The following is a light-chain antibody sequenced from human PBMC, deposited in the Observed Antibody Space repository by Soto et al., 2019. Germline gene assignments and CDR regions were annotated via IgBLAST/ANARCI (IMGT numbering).Light chain of an antibody. CDR1: SSDVGGYNC. J-gene: IGLJ1*01. Sequence: QSALTQLPSASGSPGQSVTISCTGTSSDVGGYNCVSWYQQHPGKAPKLIIYDVIKRPSGVPDRFSGSKSGNTASLTVSGLQAEDEADYYCSSYGGSNNYVFGTGTKLTVL. V-gene: IGLV2-8*01. CDR2: DVI. CDR3: SSYGGSNNYV.